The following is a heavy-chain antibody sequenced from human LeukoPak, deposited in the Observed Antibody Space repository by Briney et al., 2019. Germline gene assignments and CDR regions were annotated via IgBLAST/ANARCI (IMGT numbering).Heavy chain of an antibody. CDR1: GFTVSSNY. V-gene: IGHV3-53*01. D-gene: IGHD4-17*01. CDR3: ARPRQYGQGYYFDY. CDR2: IYSGGST. Sequence: GGSLRLSCAASGFTVSSNYMSWVRQAPGKGLEWVSVIYSGGSTYYADSVKGRFTISRDNSKNTLYLQMNSLRAEDTAVYYCARPRQYGQGYYFDYWGQGTLVTVSS. J-gene: IGHJ4*02.